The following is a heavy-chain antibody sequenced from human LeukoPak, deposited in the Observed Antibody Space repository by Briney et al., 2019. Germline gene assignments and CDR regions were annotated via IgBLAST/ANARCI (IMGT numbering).Heavy chain of an antibody. Sequence: EASVKVSCKASGYTFTISGICWGRQAPGQGLEWVGWISAYNGNTNYAQKLQGRVTMTTDTSTSTAYMELRSLRSDDTAVYYCARVGDTAMGTFDYWGQGTLVTVSS. CDR2: ISAYNGNT. D-gene: IGHD5-18*01. J-gene: IGHJ4*02. CDR3: ARVGDTAMGTFDY. CDR1: GYTFTISG. V-gene: IGHV1-18*01.